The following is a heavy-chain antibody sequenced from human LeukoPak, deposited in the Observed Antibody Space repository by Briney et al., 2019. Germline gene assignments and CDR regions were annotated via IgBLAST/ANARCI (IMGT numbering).Heavy chain of an antibody. CDR1: GFTFSSYW. Sequence: GGSLRLSCAASGFTFSSYWMSWVRQAPGKGLEWVANIKQDGSEKYYVDSVKGRFTISRDNSKNTLYLQMNTLRVEDTAVYYCAKSGNYYHYYMDVWGKGTTVTVSS. D-gene: IGHD1-1*01. V-gene: IGHV3-7*01. CDR2: IKQDGSEK. CDR3: AKSGNYYHYYMDV. J-gene: IGHJ6*03.